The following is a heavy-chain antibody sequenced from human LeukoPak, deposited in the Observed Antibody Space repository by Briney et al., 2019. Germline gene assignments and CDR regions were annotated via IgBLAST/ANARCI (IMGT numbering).Heavy chain of an antibody. J-gene: IGHJ5*02. Sequence: GSLRLSCAASGFTFSSYWMSWVRQPPGKGLEWIGEVSESGGTKFNPSLKSRVTISADTSKNQFSLKLNSVTAADTAVYYCAKNGQSGFSFDPWGQGTLVTVSS. V-gene: IGHV4-34*08. CDR2: VSESGGT. CDR3: AKNGQSGFSFDP. CDR1: GFTFSSYW. D-gene: IGHD3-3*01.